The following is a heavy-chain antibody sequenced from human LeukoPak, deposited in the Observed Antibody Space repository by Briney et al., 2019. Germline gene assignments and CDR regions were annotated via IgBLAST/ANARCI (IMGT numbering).Heavy chain of an antibody. CDR2: LSRSTTII. CDR3: ARSGWYDDFDY. J-gene: IGHJ4*02. CDR1: GFNFNIWS. D-gene: IGHD6-19*01. Sequence: GGSLRLSCAASGFNFNIWSMNWVRQAPGKGLEWISYLSRSTTIIYYADSVKGRFTISRDNAENSLYLQMNSLRAEDTAMYYCARSGWYDDFDYLGQGTLVTVSS. V-gene: IGHV3-48*01.